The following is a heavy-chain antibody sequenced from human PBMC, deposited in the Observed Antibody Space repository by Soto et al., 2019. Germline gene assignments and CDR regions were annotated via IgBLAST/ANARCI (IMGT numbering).Heavy chain of an antibody. J-gene: IGHJ4*02. Sequence: QVQLVQSGAEVKKPGASVKLSCKTSGYSFTGYYIHWVRQAPGQGLEWVGILNPTGGSTAYTQNFQGRVTMTSDTSTRTVYMELSRLRSEDTALYYCATASFDYWGQGTLVTVSS. V-gene: IGHV1-46*03. CDR2: LNPTGGST. CDR3: ATASFDY. CDR1: GYSFTGYY.